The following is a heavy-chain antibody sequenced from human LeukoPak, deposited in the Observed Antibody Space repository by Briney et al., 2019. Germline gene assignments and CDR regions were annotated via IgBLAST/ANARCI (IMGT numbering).Heavy chain of an antibody. CDR1: GYTFTSYG. V-gene: IGHV1-18*01. J-gene: IGHJ4*02. D-gene: IGHD3-22*01. CDR2: ISAYNGNT. CDR3: ASRTYTYDSSGYYRRNYYFDY. Sequence: ASVTVSYKASGYTFTSYGISWVRQAPGQGLEWMGWISAYNGNTNYAQKLQGRVTITADESTSTAYMELSSLRSEDTAVYYCASRTYTYDSSGYYRRNYYFDYWGQGTLVTVSS.